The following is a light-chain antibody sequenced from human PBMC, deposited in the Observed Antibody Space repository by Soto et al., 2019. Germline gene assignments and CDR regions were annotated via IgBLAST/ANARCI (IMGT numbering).Light chain of an antibody. J-gene: IGKJ1*01. V-gene: IGKV1-39*01. CDR2: AAS. Sequence: DIQMTQSRSSLLPSVGNRVTISFQASQDISNYLNWYPQKQGKAPKLLIYAASSLQSGVPSRFSGSGSWTDCTLTISSLQPEDFATDYGQQSYNNPPTFGQGTKV. CDR1: QDISNY. CDR3: QQSYNNPPT.